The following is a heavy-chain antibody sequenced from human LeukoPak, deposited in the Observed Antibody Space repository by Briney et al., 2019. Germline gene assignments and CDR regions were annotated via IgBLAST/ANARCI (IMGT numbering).Heavy chain of an antibody. CDR3: ARHSGSYYDSSGYITGFDY. CDR1: GGSISSTSYY. Sequence: PSETPSLTCTVSGGSISSTSYYWGWIRQPPGKGLNWIGSIYYSGSTFYNPSLKSRVTISVDTSKNQFSLKLSSVTAADTAVYYCARHSGSYYDSSGYITGFDYWGQGTLVTVSS. J-gene: IGHJ4*02. V-gene: IGHV4-39*01. CDR2: IYYSGST. D-gene: IGHD3-22*01.